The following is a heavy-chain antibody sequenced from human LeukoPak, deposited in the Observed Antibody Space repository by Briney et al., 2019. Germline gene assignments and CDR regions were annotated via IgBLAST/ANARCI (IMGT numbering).Heavy chain of an antibody. D-gene: IGHD1-1*01. CDR1: GYSFTSYR. CDR3: ARQLTSGDCDY. J-gene: IGHJ4*02. V-gene: IGHV5-10-1*01. CDR2: IDPADSYT. Sequence: PGESLRISCQGSGYSFTSYRICWVRQMPARGLEWMGRIDPADSYTNYSPSFQGHVTFSADRSISTAYLQWSTLKASDTAMYYCARQLTSGDCDYWGQGTLVTVSS.